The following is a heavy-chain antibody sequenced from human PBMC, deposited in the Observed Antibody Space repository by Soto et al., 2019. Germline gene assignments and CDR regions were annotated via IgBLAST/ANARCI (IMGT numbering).Heavy chain of an antibody. V-gene: IGHV4-59*01. CDR1: GGSISSYY. Sequence: SETLSLTCTVSGGSISSYYWSWIRQPPGKGLEWIGYIYYSGSTSYNPSLKSRVTISVDTSKNQFSLKLSSVTAADTAVYYCARDSASIAARGYYYYYMDVWGKGTTVTVSS. D-gene: IGHD6-6*01. J-gene: IGHJ6*03. CDR3: ARDSASIAARGYYYYYMDV. CDR2: IYYSGST.